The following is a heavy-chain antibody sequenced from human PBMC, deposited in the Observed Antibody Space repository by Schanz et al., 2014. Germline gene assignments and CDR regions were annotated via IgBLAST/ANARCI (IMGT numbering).Heavy chain of an antibody. V-gene: IGHV4-4*02. CDR3: ARGDSINFYEGNDAIDT. J-gene: IGHJ3*02. D-gene: IGHD3-22*01. Sequence: QVQLQESGPGLLKPSGTLSLTCAVSGASITSSHWWTWLRQPPGKGLEWIGEIHQRENTNYNPSLWGRVVLSIEKFKNQFSLRLTSVTAADTALYYCARGDSINFYEGNDAIDTWGQGTMVIVSS. CDR2: IHQRENT. CDR1: GASITSSHW.